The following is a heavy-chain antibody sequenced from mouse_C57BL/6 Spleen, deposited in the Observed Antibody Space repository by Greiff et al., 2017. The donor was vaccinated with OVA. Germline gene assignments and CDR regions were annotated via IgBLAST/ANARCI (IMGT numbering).Heavy chain of an antibody. D-gene: IGHD3-1*01. J-gene: IGHJ2*01. Sequence: EVQRVEPGAELVKPGASVKLSCKASGFNIKDYYMHWVKQRTEQGLEWIGRIDPEDGETKYAPKFQGKATITANTSSNTAYLQLSSLTSEDTAFYYCARTPSRIPQDYFYYWGQGTTLTVSS. CDR2: IDPEDGET. CDR3: ARTPSRIPQDYFYY. V-gene: IGHV14-2*01. CDR1: GFNIKDYY.